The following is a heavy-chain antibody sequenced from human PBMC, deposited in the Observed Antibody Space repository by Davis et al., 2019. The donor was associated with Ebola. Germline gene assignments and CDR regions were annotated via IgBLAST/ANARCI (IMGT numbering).Heavy chain of an antibody. CDR1: GFTFSGSA. Sequence: GESLKIPCAASGFTFSGSAMHWVRQASGKGLEWVGRIRSKANSYATAYAASVKGRFTISRDDSKNTLYLQMNSLRAEDTAVYYCANLDYGDNSGFDYWGQGTLVTVSS. V-gene: IGHV3-73*01. D-gene: IGHD4-23*01. CDR3: ANLDYGDNSGFDY. J-gene: IGHJ4*02. CDR2: IRSKANSYAT.